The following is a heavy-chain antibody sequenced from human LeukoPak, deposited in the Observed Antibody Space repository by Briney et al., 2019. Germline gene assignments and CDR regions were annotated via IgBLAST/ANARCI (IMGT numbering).Heavy chain of an antibody. CDR1: GGSFSGYY. CDR3: ARRHALLWFGELSVFTWFDP. V-gene: IGHV4-34*01. CDR2: INHSGST. D-gene: IGHD3-10*01. J-gene: IGHJ5*02. Sequence: PSETLSLTCAVYGGSFSGYYWSWIRQPPGKGLEWIGEINHSGSTNYNPSLKSRVTISVDTSKNQFSLKLSSVTAADTAVYYCARRHALLWFGELSVFTWFDPWGQGTLVTVSS.